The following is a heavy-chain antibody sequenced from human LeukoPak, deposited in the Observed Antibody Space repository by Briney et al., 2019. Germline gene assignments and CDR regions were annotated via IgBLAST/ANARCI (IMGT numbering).Heavy chain of an antibody. CDR1: GGTFSNYA. V-gene: IGHV1-69*13. Sequence: SVEVSCKASGGTFSNYAISWVRQAPGQGLEWMGGIIPIFGTANYAEKFRGRVTITADETTSTAYMELSRLKSEDTAVYYCARDSSEFRSLIPHWGQGTLVTVSS. CDR3: ARDSSEFRSLIPH. D-gene: IGHD2-21*01. J-gene: IGHJ1*01. CDR2: IIPIFGTA.